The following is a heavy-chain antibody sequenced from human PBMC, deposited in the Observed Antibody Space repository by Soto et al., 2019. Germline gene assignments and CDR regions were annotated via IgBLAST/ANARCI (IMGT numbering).Heavy chain of an antibody. CDR2: ISAYNGET. V-gene: IGHV1-18*01. CDR3: ARDFEESVDVWTGVGLY. Sequence: QVQLVQSGAEVKKPGASVKVSCRASGYNFHSYGITWVRQAPGQGLEWLGWISAYNGETHSGQMLQGRVSLTIDISTSTAYMELRSLRSDDTAVYFCARDFEESVDVWTGVGLYWGQGTRVTVSS. D-gene: IGHD3-3*01. CDR1: GYNFHSYG. J-gene: IGHJ4*02.